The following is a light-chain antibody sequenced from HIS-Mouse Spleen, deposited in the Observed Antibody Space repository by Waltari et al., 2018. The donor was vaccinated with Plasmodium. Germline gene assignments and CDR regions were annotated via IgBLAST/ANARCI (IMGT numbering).Light chain of an antibody. Sequence: QSALPQPASVSGSPGQSITISCTGTSSDVGGYNYVSWYQQHPGKAPKLLISEFSNRPSGVSNRFSGSKSGNTASLTISGLQAEDEADYYCSSYTSSSTLVVFGGGTKLTVL. CDR2: EFS. CDR1: SSDVGGYNY. J-gene: IGLJ2*01. CDR3: SSYTSSSTLVV. V-gene: IGLV2-14*01.